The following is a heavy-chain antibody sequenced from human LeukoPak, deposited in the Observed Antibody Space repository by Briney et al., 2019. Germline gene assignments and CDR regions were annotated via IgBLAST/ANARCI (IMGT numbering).Heavy chain of an antibody. Sequence: ETLSLTCTVSGGSISSSSYYWGWVRQAPGKGLEWVSYIDSSSSFRYYADSVQGRVTISRDNAKNLLCLQMNSLRAEDTATYYCARGHSSGYYRFYGMDVWGQGTTVTVSS. J-gene: IGHJ6*02. CDR2: IDSSSSFR. D-gene: IGHD3-22*01. CDR3: ARGHSSGYYRFYGMDV. V-gene: IGHV3-48*01. CDR1: GGSISSSSYY.